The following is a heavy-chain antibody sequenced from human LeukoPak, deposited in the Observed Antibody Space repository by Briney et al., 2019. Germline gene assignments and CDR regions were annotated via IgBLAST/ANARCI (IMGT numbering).Heavy chain of an antibody. CDR1: GGSISSYY. CDR2: IYTSGST. V-gene: IGHV4-4*07. D-gene: IGHD2-15*01. J-gene: IGHJ6*04. CDR3: ARDLRYCSGGSCYYWMDV. Sequence: PSETLSLTCTVSGGSISSYYWSWIRQPAGKGLEWIGRIYTSGSTNYNPSLKSRVTMSVDTSKNQFSLKLSSVTAADTAVYYCARDLRYCSGGSCYYWMDVWGEGTTVTISS.